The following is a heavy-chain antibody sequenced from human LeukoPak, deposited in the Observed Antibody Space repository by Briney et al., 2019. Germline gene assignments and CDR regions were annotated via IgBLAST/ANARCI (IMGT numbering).Heavy chain of an antibody. V-gene: IGHV3-23*01. J-gene: IGHJ4*02. Sequence: PGGSLRLSCAASGFTFSIYAMSWVRQAPGKGLEWVSTISGSGGGTYYADSVKGRFTISRDDSKNTLYLQMNSLRAADTALYYCAKDTRELYRSDWLIDYWGQGTLVTVSS. D-gene: IGHD6-19*01. CDR3: AKDTRELYRSDWLIDY. CDR2: ISGSGGGT. CDR1: GFTFSIYA.